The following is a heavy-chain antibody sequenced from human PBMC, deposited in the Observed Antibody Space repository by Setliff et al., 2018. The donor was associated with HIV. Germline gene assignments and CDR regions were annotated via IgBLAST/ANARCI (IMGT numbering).Heavy chain of an antibody. V-gene: IGHV2-70*11. CDR1: GFSLSTSGMC. CDR2: IVLDDDK. Sequence: SGPTLVNPTQTLTLTCTFSGFSLSTSGMCVSWIRQPPGKALEWLARIVLDDDKYYSTSLKARLTISKDTSKNQVVLTMTNMDPLDTATYYCARLYSRGYSYAYWGQGTLVTVSS. D-gene: IGHD2-21*01. J-gene: IGHJ4*02. CDR3: ARLYSRGYSYAY.